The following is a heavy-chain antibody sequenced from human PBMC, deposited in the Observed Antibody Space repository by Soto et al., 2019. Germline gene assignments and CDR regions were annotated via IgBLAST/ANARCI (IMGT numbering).Heavy chain of an antibody. Sequence: GGSLRLSCAASGFIFGNFGMSWVRQAPGKGLEWISSISGSGFKKYYADSVKGRFTISRDNSKSTVYLELNNLSAEDTAVYHCAKNQGVELVPLATVDWFDPWGQGSVVTVSS. CDR1: GFIFGNFG. J-gene: IGHJ5*02. CDR3: AKNQGVELVPLATVDWFDP. D-gene: IGHD1-26*01. V-gene: IGHV3-23*01. CDR2: ISGSGFKK.